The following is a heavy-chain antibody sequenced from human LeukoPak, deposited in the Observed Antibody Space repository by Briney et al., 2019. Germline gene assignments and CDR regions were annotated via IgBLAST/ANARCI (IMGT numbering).Heavy chain of an antibody. J-gene: IGHJ4*02. D-gene: IGHD5-12*01. CDR1: RFTFTSSA. Sequence: TSVKVSCKASRFTFTSSAMQWVRQARGQRLEWIGWIVVGSGNTNYAQKFQERVTITRDMSTSTAYMELSSLRSEDTAVYYCAASSGATLADYWGQGTLVTVSS. V-gene: IGHV1-58*02. CDR2: IVVGSGNT. CDR3: AASSGATLADY.